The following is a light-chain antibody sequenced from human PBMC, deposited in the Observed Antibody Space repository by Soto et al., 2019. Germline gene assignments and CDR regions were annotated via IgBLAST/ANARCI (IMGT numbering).Light chain of an antibody. CDR1: QSIGIY. CDR3: QESHST. Sequence: DAQMTQSPSSLSASVGDSVTITCRASQSIGIYLDWYQHKPGKAPKLLIYAASSLQSGVPSRFSGSGSGTDFTLTISSLQPEDFATYYCQESHSTFGQGTKLEIK. V-gene: IGKV1-39*01. J-gene: IGKJ2*01. CDR2: AAS.